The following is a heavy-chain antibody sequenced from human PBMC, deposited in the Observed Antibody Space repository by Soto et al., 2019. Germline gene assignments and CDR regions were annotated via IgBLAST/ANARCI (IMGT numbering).Heavy chain of an antibody. J-gene: IGHJ4*02. V-gene: IGHV4-34*01. CDR1: GGSFSGYY. Sequence: SETLSLTCAVYGGSFSGYYWSWIRQPPGKGLEWIGEINHSGSTNYNPSLKSRVTISVDTSKNQFSLKLSSVTAADTAVYYCARSRYFDYWGQGTLVTVSS. CDR3: ARSRYFDY. CDR2: INHSGST.